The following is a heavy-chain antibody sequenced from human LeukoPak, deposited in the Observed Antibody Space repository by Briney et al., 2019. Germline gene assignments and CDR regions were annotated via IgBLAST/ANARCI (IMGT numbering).Heavy chain of an antibody. CDR3: ATSLLRASTYMDV. Sequence: PGGSLILSCAASGFTFSSYVMSWLRQAPGKGLEWVSGLSGSGGSTYYADSVKGRFTISRDNSKNTLYLQMNSLRDEDTAVYYCATSLLRASTYMDVWGKGTTVTVSS. CDR2: LSGSGGST. CDR1: GFTFSSYV. D-gene: IGHD1-1*01. J-gene: IGHJ6*03. V-gene: IGHV3-23*01.